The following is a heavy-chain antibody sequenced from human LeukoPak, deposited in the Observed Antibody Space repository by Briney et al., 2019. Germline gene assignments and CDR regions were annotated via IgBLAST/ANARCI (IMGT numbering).Heavy chain of an antibody. CDR2: IWYDGSNK. V-gene: IGHV3-33*01. J-gene: IGHJ4*02. CDR1: RFTFSSYG. CDR3: TRSPNTVTTEYYFDY. Sequence: PGGSLRLSCAASRFTFSSYGMHWVRQAPGKGLEWVAVIWYDGSNKYYADSVKGRFTISRDNSKNTLYLQMNSLRAEDTAVYYYTRSPNTVTTEYYFDYWGQGTLVTVSS. D-gene: IGHD4-17*01.